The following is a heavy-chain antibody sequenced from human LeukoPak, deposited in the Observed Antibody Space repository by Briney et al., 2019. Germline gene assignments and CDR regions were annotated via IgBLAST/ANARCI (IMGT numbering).Heavy chain of an antibody. J-gene: IGHJ4*01. CDR1: GFDFSDYT. CDR3: ARDGLGSYDY. D-gene: IGHD3-10*01. Sequence: GGSLRLSCAASGFDFSDYTINWVRQAPGKGLERVSSISSNSRYIYYADSVKGRLTVSRDNAKNSVYLQMNNLRVEDTAVYYCARDGLGSYDYWGHGTLVTVSS. V-gene: IGHV3-21*01. CDR2: ISSNSRYI.